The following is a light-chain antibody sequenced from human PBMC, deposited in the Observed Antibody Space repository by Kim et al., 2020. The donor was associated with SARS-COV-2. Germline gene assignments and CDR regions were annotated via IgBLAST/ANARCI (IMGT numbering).Light chain of an antibody. CDR2: DAS. CDR3: QQRSNWPFI. CDR1: QSVSGY. J-gene: IGKJ3*01. V-gene: IGKV3-11*01. Sequence: PGERATLSCRASQSVSGYLAWHQQKPGQAPRLLIYDASNRATGIPARFSGSGSGTDFTLTISSLEPEDFAVYYCQQRSNWPFIFGPGTRVDI.